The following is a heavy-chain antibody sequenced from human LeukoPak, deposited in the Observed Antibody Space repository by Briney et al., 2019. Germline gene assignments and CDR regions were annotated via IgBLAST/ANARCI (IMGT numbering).Heavy chain of an antibody. V-gene: IGHV1-8*03. CDR3: ARARARRYCSSTSCPRNNWFDP. J-gene: IGHJ5*02. CDR1: GYTFTSYD. CDR2: MNPNSGNT. Sequence: ASVKVSCKASGYTFTSYDINWVRQATGQGLEWMGWMNPNSGNTGYAQKFQGRVTITRNTSISTAYMELSSLRSEDTAVYYCARARARRYCSSTSCPRNNWFDPWGQETLVTVSS. D-gene: IGHD2-2*01.